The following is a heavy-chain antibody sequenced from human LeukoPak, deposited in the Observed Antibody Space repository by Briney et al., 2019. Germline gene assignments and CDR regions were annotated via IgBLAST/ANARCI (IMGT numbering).Heavy chain of an antibody. Sequence: GGSLRLSCAASGFIASSNYMSWVRQAPGKGLEWVSVIYTDGDTYYADSVKGRFTISRDSSKNTLFLQMNSLRPEDTAVYYCARGAGIVSTGTGSFDYWGQGTLFTVSS. CDR2: IYTDGDT. J-gene: IGHJ4*02. CDR1: GFIASSNY. D-gene: IGHD6-13*01. CDR3: ARGAGIVSTGTGSFDY. V-gene: IGHV3-53*01.